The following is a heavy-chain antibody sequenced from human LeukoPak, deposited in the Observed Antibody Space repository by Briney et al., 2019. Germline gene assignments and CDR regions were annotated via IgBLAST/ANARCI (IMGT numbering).Heavy chain of an antibody. CDR3: ASPKISMSEYFQH. CDR2: LQYRGST. D-gene: IGHD3-10*02. J-gene: IGHJ1*01. CDR1: GGSISSSSSY. V-gene: IGHV4-39*07. Sequence: SETLSLTCSVSGGSISSSSSYWGWIRQSPGKGLEWIGSLQYRGSTYYNPSLKSRVTISVDTSKNQFSLKLSSVTAADTAVYYCASPKISMSEYFQHWGQGTLVIVSS.